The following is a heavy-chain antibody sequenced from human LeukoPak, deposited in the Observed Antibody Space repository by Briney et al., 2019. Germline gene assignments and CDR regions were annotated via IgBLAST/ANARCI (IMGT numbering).Heavy chain of an antibody. J-gene: IGHJ4*02. CDR2: IYYSGST. Sequence: SETLSLTCTVSGGSISSYYWSWIRQPPGKGLEWIGYIYYSGSTNYNPSLKSRVTISVDTSKNQFSLKLSSVTAADTAVYYCARGSGWDSRGFDYWGQGTLVTVSS. D-gene: IGHD3-22*01. CDR1: GGSISSYY. CDR3: ARGSGWDSRGFDY. V-gene: IGHV4-59*01.